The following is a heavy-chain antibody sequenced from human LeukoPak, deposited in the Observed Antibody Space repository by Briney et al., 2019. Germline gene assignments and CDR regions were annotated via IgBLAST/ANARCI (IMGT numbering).Heavy chain of an antibody. J-gene: IGHJ4*02. CDR3: AKESPHFDY. CDR2: ISGSGVTT. Sequence: GGPLSLFCAASGFTLSNYAMSWAREAPGKGLEWVWTISGSGVTTYYVDSVKGRFTISRDNSKNTLYLQMNSLRAEDTAIFYCAKESPHFDYWGQGTLVTVSS. CDR1: GFTLSNYA. V-gene: IGHV3-23*01.